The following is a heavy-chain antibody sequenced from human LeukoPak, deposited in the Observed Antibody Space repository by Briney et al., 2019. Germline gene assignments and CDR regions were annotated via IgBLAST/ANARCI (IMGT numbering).Heavy chain of an antibody. V-gene: IGHV4-59*12. D-gene: IGHD2-2*01. CDR3: ASLYCSSTSCYPLDY. J-gene: IGHJ4*02. Sequence: SETLSLTCTVSGGSISSYYWSWIRQPPGKGLEWIGYMYYSGSTNYNPSLNSRVTISVDTSKNQFSLKLSSVTAADTAVYYCASLYCSSTSCYPLDYWGQGTLVTVSS. CDR1: GGSISSYY. CDR2: MYYSGST.